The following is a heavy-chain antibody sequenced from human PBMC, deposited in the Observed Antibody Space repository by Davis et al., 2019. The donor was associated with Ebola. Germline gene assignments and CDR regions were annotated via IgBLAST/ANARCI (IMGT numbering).Heavy chain of an antibody. J-gene: IGHJ4*02. D-gene: IGHD4-17*01. V-gene: IGHV3-73*01. CDR2: IRSKANSYAT. CDR1: GFTFSGSA. CDR3: TSTLDGDYVDY. Sequence: GGSLRLSCAASGFTFSGSAMHCVRQASGKGLEWVGRIRSKANSYATAYAASVKGRFTISRDDSKNTAYLQMNSLKTEDTAVYYCTSTLDGDYVDYWGQGTLVTVSS.